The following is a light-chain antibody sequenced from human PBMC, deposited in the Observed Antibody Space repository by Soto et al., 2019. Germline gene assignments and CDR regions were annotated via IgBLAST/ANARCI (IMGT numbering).Light chain of an antibody. CDR1: SSNIGSNT. Sequence: QPVLTQPPSASGTPGQRVTISCSGSSSNIGSNTVNWYQQLPGTAPKLLIYSNNQRPSGVPDRFSGSKSGTSASLAISGLQSEDEADYYCAAWDDSLNGPLSFGTGTKLTVL. J-gene: IGLJ1*01. CDR3: AAWDDSLNGPLS. V-gene: IGLV1-44*01. CDR2: SNN.